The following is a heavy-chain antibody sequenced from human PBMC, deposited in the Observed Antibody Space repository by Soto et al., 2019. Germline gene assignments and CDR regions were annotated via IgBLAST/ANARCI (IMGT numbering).Heavy chain of an antibody. CDR3: ASYHFLDLWTGSRHYMDV. CDR1: GGSLSGYY. J-gene: IGHJ6*03. V-gene: IGHV4-34*01. D-gene: IGHD3-9*01. Sequence: QVHLEQWGAGLLNPSETLSLTCAVYGGSLSGYYWSCVRQSPGKGLEWIGEINHSGTANYNPSLKTRVTISADTSKHQFSLRLTSVTAADSAVYYCASYHFLDLWTGSRHYMDVWGRGTPVTGSS. CDR2: INHSGTA.